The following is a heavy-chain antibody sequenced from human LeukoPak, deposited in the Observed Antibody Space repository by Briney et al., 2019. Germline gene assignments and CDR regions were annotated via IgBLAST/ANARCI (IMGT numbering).Heavy chain of an antibody. Sequence: PGGSLRLSCAASGFPFNAYWMTWVRQAPGKGLEWVANIRQDGSDKYYVDSVKGRFTISRDNAKNSLYLQMNSLRAEDTAVYYCASIGYSSGWYGDFDYWGQGTLVTVSS. CDR3: ASIGYSSGWYGDFDY. V-gene: IGHV3-7*01. CDR2: IRQDGSDK. CDR1: GFPFNAYW. D-gene: IGHD6-19*01. J-gene: IGHJ4*02.